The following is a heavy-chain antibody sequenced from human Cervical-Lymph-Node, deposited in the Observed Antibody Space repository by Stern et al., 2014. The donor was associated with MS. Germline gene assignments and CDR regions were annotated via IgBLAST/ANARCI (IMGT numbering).Heavy chain of an antibody. V-gene: IGHV5-51*01. CDR1: GYTFSNFW. Sequence: VQLVQSGAEVKKPGESLKISCRTSGYTFSNFWIGWVRQMPGKGLEWMGVIYPADSDTTYIPSFQGQVTISADESISTAYLQWRSLKASDTAMYYCVRRRDSAGYDTFDLWGQGTMLIVSS. D-gene: IGHD3-22*01. CDR3: VRRRDSAGYDTFDL. J-gene: IGHJ3*01. CDR2: IYPADSDT.